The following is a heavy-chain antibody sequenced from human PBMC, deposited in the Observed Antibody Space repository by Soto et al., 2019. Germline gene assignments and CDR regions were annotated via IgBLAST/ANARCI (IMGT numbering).Heavy chain of an antibody. V-gene: IGHV4-31*03. CDR2: IYYSGST. CDR3: ASTGKVGEGWFYYYYMDV. CDR1: GGSISSGGYY. Sequence: SETLSLTCTVSGGSISSGGYYWSWIRQHPGKGLEWIGYIYYSGSTYYNPSLKSRVTITVDTSKNQFSLKLSSVTAADTAVYYCASTGKVGEGWFYYYYMDVWGKGTTVTVSS. J-gene: IGHJ6*03. D-gene: IGHD2-15*01.